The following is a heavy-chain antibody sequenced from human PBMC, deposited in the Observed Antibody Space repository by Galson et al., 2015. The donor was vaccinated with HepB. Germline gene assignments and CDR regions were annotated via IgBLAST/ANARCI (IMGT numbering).Heavy chain of an antibody. J-gene: IGHJ4*02. CDR3: STGGSHFHY. Sequence: LRLSCAVSGLSFSDYWMSWVRQAPGKGLEWVANIKQDGSEKYYVDSVKGRFTISRDNPKSSLSLQMNSLRAEDTAVYYCSTGGSHFHYWGQGTLVTVSS. D-gene: IGHD1-26*01. V-gene: IGHV3-7*03. CDR2: IKQDGSEK. CDR1: GLSFSDYW.